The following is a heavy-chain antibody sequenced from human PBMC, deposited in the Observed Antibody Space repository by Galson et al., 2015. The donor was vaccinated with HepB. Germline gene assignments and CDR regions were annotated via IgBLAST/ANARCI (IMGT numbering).Heavy chain of an antibody. CDR1: GYTFTNYD. V-gene: IGHV1-18*01. CDR2: ISAYNGKT. CDR3: ARVVNAGAPYFDY. J-gene: IGHJ4*02. D-gene: IGHD4-23*01. Sequence: SVKVSCKASGYTFTNYDTSWVRQAPGQGLEWMGWISAYNGKTNYAQKLQDRITLTTDTSTNTAYMELRSLRSDDTAVYYCARVVNAGAPYFDYWGQGTLVTVSS.